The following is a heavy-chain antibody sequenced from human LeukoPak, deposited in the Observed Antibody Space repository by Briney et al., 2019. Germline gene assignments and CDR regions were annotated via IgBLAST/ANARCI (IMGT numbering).Heavy chain of an antibody. D-gene: IGHD1-1*01. Sequence: GSVKVSCQVSGYTLTELSMHWVRQAPGQGLEWMGRINPNSGGTNYARKFQGRVTMTRDTSISTAYMELSRLRSDDTAVYYCAMEMDYFDYWGQGTLVTVSS. CDR1: GYTLTELS. V-gene: IGHV1-2*06. J-gene: IGHJ4*02. CDR2: INPNSGGT. CDR3: AMEMDYFDY.